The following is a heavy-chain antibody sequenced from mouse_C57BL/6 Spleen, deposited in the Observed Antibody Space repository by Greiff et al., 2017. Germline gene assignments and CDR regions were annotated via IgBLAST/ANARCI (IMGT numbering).Heavy chain of an antibody. Sequence: QVQLQQPGAELVMPGASVKLSCKASGYTFTSYWMHWVKQRPGQGLEWIGEIDPSDSYTNYNQKFKGKSTLTVDKSSSTAYMQLSSLTSEDSAVYYCARSRDYDVFDYWGQGTTLTVSS. CDR1: GYTFTSYW. CDR3: ARSRDYDVFDY. CDR2: IDPSDSYT. D-gene: IGHD2-4*01. J-gene: IGHJ2*01. V-gene: IGHV1-69*01.